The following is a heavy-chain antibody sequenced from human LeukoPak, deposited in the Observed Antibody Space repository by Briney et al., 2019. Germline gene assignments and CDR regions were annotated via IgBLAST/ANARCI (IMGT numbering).Heavy chain of an antibody. V-gene: IGHV7-4-1*02. CDR3: ARDTYYYDSSGYRQSTWFDP. Sequence: ASVKVSCKASGYTFTSYAMNWVRQAPGQGLEWMGWINSNTGNPTYAQGFTGRFVFSLDTSVSTAYLQISSLKAEDTAVYYCARDTYYYDSSGYRQSTWFDPWGQGTLVTVSS. J-gene: IGHJ5*02. D-gene: IGHD3-22*01. CDR2: INSNTGNP. CDR1: GYTFTSYA.